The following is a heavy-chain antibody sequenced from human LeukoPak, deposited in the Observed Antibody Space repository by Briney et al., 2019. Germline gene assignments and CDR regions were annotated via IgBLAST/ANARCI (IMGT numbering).Heavy chain of an antibody. CDR1: GYTFTSYA. CDR3: ARDNSVEDTAWWFDP. CDR2: INPSGGST. V-gene: IGHV1-46*01. J-gene: IGHJ5*02. D-gene: IGHD4-23*01. Sequence: GASVKVSCKASGYTFTSYAMGWVRQAPGQGLEWMGIINPSGGSTSYAQKFQGRVTMTRDMSTSTDYMELSSLRSEDTAVYYCARDNSVEDTAWWFDPWGQGTLVTVSS.